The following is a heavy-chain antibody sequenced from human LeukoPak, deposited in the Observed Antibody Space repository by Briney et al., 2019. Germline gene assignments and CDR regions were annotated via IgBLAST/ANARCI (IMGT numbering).Heavy chain of an antibody. D-gene: IGHD1-26*01. Sequence: GGSLRLSCAASGFTFSSYGMNWVRQAPGKGLEWVSSISSSSSYIYYADSVKGRFTISRDNAKNSLYLQMNSLRAEDTAVYYCARDRVGVSPDFFDYWGQGTLVTVSS. CDR2: ISSSSSYI. J-gene: IGHJ4*02. CDR1: GFTFSSYG. V-gene: IGHV3-21*01. CDR3: ARDRVGVSPDFFDY.